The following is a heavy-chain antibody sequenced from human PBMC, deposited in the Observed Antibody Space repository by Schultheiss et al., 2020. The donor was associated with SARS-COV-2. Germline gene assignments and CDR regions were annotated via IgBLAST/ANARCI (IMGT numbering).Heavy chain of an antibody. D-gene: IGHD6-6*01. CDR1: GFTFSSYA. J-gene: IGHJ3*02. Sequence: GESLKISCAASGFTFSSYAMSWVRQAPGKGLEWVSAISGSGGSTYYADSVKGRFTISRDNSKNTLYLQMNSLRAEDTAVYYCARDSPFRYSSSASDAFDIWGQGTMVTVSS. CDR3: ARDSPFRYSSSASDAFDI. V-gene: IGHV3-23*01. CDR2: ISGSGGST.